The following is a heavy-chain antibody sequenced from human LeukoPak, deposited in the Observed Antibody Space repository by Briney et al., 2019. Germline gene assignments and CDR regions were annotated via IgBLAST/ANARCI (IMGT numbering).Heavy chain of an antibody. V-gene: IGHV3-23*01. Sequence: PGGSLRLSCAASGFTLGTYDMYWVRQAPGKGLECVSSISRSGGSTYYADSVKGRFTISRDNSKNTLYLQMGSLRADDTAVYYCSKKGQSEDYGKPGWGQGTLVTVSS. CDR2: ISRSGGST. CDR1: GFTLGTYD. CDR3: SKKGQSEDYGKPG. D-gene: IGHD4-17*01. J-gene: IGHJ4*02.